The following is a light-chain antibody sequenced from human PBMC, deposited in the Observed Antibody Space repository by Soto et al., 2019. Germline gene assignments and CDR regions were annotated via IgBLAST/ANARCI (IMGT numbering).Light chain of an antibody. CDR2: AAS. CDR1: QSISNY. CDR3: QESFTTPGT. Sequence: DIQMTQSPSSLSASVGDRVTITCRASQSISNYLHWYQQKPGKAPKLLISAASSLQSGVPSRFSGTGSGTDFSLTISSLQPDDFAIYYCQESFTTPGTFGQGTKVEIK. J-gene: IGKJ1*01. V-gene: IGKV1-39*01.